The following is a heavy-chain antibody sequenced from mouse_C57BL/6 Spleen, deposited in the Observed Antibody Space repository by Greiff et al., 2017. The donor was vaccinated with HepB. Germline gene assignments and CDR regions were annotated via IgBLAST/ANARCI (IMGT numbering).Heavy chain of an antibody. CDR3: ARGYYGSSYGGWYFDV. D-gene: IGHD1-1*01. J-gene: IGHJ1*03. CDR1: GFTFSDYG. V-gene: IGHV5-17*01. Sequence: DVKLVESGGGLVKPGGSLKLSCAASGFTFSDYGMHWVRQAPEKGLEWVAYISSGSSTIYYADTVKGRFNISRDNAKNTLFIQMTSLRSEDTAMYYCARGYYGSSYGGWYFDVWGTGTTVTVSS. CDR2: ISSGSSTI.